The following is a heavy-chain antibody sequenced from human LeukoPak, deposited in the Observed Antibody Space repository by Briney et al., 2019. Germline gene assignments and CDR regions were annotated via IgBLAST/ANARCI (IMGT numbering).Heavy chain of an antibody. J-gene: IGHJ4*02. V-gene: IGHV4-39*07. CDR2: MYYSGST. Sequence: SETLSLTCTVSGGSISSSSHYWGWIRQPPGKGLEWIGSMYYSGSTHYNPSLKSRVTMSVDTSKNQFSLKLNSVTAADTAVYYCARVSRGAGTWYYFDSWGQGILVTVSS. CDR1: GGSISSSSHY. CDR3: ARVSRGAGTWYYFDS. D-gene: IGHD6-19*01.